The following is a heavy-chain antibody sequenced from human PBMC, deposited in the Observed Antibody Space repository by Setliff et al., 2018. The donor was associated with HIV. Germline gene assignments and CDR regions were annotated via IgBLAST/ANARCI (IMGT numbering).Heavy chain of an antibody. CDR3: VRVFYDATDYYAPLFDY. CDR1: GGSVSSGSYY. V-gene: IGHV4-61*01. D-gene: IGHD3-22*01. J-gene: IGHJ4*02. CDR2: MFSSGSA. Sequence: SETLSLTCTVSGGSVSSGSYYWSWIRQPPGKGLEWIGYMFSSGSAQYNSSLQSRVSMSADTSKNQFSLRLTSVTVADTAVYFCVRVFYDATDYYAPLFDYWGQGTLVTVSS.